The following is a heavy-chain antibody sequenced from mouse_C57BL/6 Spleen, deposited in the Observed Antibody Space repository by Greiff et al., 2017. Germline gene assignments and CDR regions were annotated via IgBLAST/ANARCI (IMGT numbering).Heavy chain of an antibody. Sequence: QVQLQQPGAELVKPGASVKLSCKASGYTFTSYWMHWVKQRPGQGLEWIGMIHPNSGSTNYNEKFKSKATLTVDKSSSTAYMQLSSLTSEDSAVYYCARITTVLKGYAMDYWGQGTSVTVSS. V-gene: IGHV1-64*01. J-gene: IGHJ4*01. CDR1: GYTFTSYW. D-gene: IGHD1-1*01. CDR3: ARITTVLKGYAMDY. CDR2: IHPNSGST.